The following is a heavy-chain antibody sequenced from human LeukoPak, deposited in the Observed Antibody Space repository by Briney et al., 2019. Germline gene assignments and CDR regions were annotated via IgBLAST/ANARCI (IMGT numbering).Heavy chain of an antibody. V-gene: IGHV4-30-4*08. CDR3: ARAEQLVRYFDY. CDR1: GGSISSGSYY. D-gene: IGHD6-6*01. CDR2: IYYSGST. J-gene: IGHJ4*02. Sequence: SETLSLTCTVSGGSISSGSYYWTWLRQPPGKGLEWIGYIYYSGSTYYNPSLKSRVTISVDTSKNQFSLKLSSVTAADTAVYYCARAEQLVRYFDYWGQGTLVTVSS.